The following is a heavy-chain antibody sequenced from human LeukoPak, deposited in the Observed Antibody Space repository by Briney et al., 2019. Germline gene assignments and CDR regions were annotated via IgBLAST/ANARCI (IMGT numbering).Heavy chain of an antibody. J-gene: IGHJ4*02. V-gene: IGHV1-18*01. CDR3: ARDGYFDF. CDR1: GYTFSTYG. Sequence: ASVKVSCKASGYTFSTYGIAWVRQAPGQGLEWMGWISGYNGNTNYAQKFQGRVTMTTDTTTTTAYMELRSLRSDDTAVYYCARDGYFDFWGQGSLVTVSS. CDR2: ISGYNGNT.